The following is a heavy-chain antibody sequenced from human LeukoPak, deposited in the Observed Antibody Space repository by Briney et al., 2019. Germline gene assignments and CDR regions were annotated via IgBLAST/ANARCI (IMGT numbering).Heavy chain of an antibody. Sequence: RGASVKVSCKVSGYTLSELSMHWVRQAPAKGLEWMGGFDPEEGETIYAQKFQGRVTMTEDSSADTAYMELTRLRSEDTAVYYCARATWGGSGSSLPFDYWGQGTLVTVSS. D-gene: IGHD3-10*01. CDR2: FDPEEGET. CDR3: ARATWGGSGSSLPFDY. J-gene: IGHJ4*02. CDR1: GYTLSELS. V-gene: IGHV1-24*01.